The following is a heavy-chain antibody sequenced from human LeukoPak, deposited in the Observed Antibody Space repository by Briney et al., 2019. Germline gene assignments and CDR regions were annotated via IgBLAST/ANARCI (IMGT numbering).Heavy chain of an antibody. Sequence: GGSLRLSCAASGFIVSSNYMSWVRQAPGKGLEWVSAIDGSGGSTYYADSVKGRFTISRDNSKNTLFLQMNSLRAEDTAVYYCAKKGTSNGYTYFDYWGQGTLVTVSS. CDR1: GFIVSSNY. D-gene: IGHD3-22*01. J-gene: IGHJ4*02. CDR2: IDGSGGST. V-gene: IGHV3-23*01. CDR3: AKKGTSNGYTYFDY.